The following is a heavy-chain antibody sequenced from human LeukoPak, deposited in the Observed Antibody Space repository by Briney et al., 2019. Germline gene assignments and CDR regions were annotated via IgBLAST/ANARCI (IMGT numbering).Heavy chain of an antibody. CDR1: GGSISSYY. CDR2: IYYSGST. Sequence: SETLSLTWTVSGGSISSYYWSWIRQPPGKGLEWIGYIYYSGSTNYNPSLKSRVTISVDTSKNQFSLKLSSVTAADTAVYYCARDNWNYGSSIDVWGQGTTVTVSS. CDR3: ARDNWNYGSSIDV. V-gene: IGHV4-59*01. J-gene: IGHJ6*02. D-gene: IGHD1-7*01.